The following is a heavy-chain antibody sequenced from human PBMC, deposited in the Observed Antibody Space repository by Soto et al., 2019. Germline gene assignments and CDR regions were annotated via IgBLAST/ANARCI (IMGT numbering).Heavy chain of an antibody. CDR1: GGSISSSNW. V-gene: IGHV4-4*02. J-gene: IGHJ4*02. Sequence: QVQLQESGPGLVKPSGTLSLTCAVSGGSISSSNWWSWVRQPPGKGLEWIGEIYHSGSTNYNPSLKSRVTLSVDKSKNQFSLKLSSVTAADTAVYYCARSGSGSYTGVFFDYWGQGTLVTVSS. CDR3: ARSGSGSYTGVFFDY. CDR2: IYHSGST. D-gene: IGHD1-26*01.